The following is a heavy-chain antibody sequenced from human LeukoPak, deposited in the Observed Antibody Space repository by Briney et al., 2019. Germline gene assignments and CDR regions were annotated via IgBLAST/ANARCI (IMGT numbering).Heavy chain of an antibody. D-gene: IGHD3-10*01. CDR2: FDPEDGET. CDR1: GYTLTELS. V-gene: IGHV1-24*01. Sequence: ASVKVSCKVSGYTLTELSMHWVRQAPGKGLEWMGGFDPEDGETIYAQKFQGRVTMTEDTSTDTAYMELSSLRSEDTAVYYCARTGSNYGFETFDTWGQGTMVTVSS. J-gene: IGHJ3*02. CDR3: ARTGSNYGFETFDT.